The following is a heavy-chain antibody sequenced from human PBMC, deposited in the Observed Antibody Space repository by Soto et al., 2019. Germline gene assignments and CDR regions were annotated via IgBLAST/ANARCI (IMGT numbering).Heavy chain of an antibody. J-gene: IGHJ5*02. Sequence: GGSLRLSCAASGFTFSSYWMHWVRQAPGKGLVWVSRINSDGSSTSYADSVKGRFTISRDNAKNTLYPQMNSLRAKDTAVYYCARDHVVSRNWFDPWGQGTLVTVSS. V-gene: IGHV3-74*01. CDR3: ARDHVVSRNWFDP. CDR2: INSDGSST. CDR1: GFTFSSYW. D-gene: IGHD2-21*01.